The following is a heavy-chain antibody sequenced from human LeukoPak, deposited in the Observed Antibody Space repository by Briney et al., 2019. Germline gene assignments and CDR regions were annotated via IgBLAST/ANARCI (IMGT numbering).Heavy chain of an antibody. Sequence: GASVKVSCEASGGTFSSYAISWVRQAPGQGLEWMGGIIPIFGTANYAQKFQGRVTITTDESTSTAYMELSSLRSEDTAVYYCARGGYSYGLFDYWGQGTLVTVSS. D-gene: IGHD5-18*01. J-gene: IGHJ4*02. V-gene: IGHV1-69*05. CDR2: IIPIFGTA. CDR3: ARGGYSYGLFDY. CDR1: GGTFSSYA.